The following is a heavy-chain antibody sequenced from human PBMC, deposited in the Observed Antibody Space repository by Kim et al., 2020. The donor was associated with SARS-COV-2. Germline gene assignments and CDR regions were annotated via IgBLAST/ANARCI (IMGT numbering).Heavy chain of an antibody. D-gene: IGHD3-9*01. CDR1: GGSISSSSYY. CDR2: IYYSGST. CDR3: ARLNCDIFTGYYIGYYYGMDG. J-gene: IGHJ6*02. Sequence: SETLSLTCTVSGGSISSSSYYWGWIRQPPGKGLEWIGSIYYSGSTYYNPSLKSRVTVSVDTAKNQFSLKLSSVTAADTAVYYCARLNCDIFTGYYIGYYYGMDGWGQGTTVTVSS. V-gene: IGHV4-39*01.